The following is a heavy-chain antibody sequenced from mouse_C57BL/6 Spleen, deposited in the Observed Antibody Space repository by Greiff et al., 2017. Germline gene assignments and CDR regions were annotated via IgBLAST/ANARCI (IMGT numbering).Heavy chain of an antibody. J-gene: IGHJ2*01. CDR3: AREGLGSYDYFDY. V-gene: IGHV1-64*01. Sequence: VQLQQPGAELVKPGASVKLSCKASGYTFTSYWMYWVKQRPGQGLEWIGMIHPNSGSTNYNEKFKSKATLTVDKSSSTAYMQLSSLTSEDSAVYYCAREGLGSYDYFDYWGQGTTLTVSS. CDR2: IHPNSGST. CDR1: GYTFTSYW. D-gene: IGHD1-1*02.